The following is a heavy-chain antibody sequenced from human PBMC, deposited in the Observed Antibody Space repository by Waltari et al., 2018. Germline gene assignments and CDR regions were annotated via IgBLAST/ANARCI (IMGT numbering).Heavy chain of an antibody. Sequence: QVQLVQSGAEVKKPGSSVKVSCKASGGTFSSYAISWVRQAPGQGLEWMGGIIPILGTANYAQKFQGRVRITADESTSTAYMELSSLRSEDTAVYYCARVDPYYYDSSGSHGEFDYWGQGTLVTVSS. CDR2: IIPILGTA. CDR1: GGTFSSYA. J-gene: IGHJ4*02. CDR3: ARVDPYYYDSSGSHGEFDY. D-gene: IGHD3-22*01. V-gene: IGHV1-69*01.